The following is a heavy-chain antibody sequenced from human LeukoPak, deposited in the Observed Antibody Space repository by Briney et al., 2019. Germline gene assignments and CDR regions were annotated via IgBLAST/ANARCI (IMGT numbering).Heavy chain of an antibody. D-gene: IGHD3-16*01. Sequence: RASVTVSCMASGCTFTSYDINWVRPATGQGLEWMGWMNPNSGNTGYAQKFQGRVTMTRNTSISTAYMELSSLRSEDTAVYYCARGPDGVFDYWGQGTLVTVSS. CDR2: MNPNSGNT. V-gene: IGHV1-8*01. CDR3: ARGPDGVFDY. CDR1: GCTFTSYD. J-gene: IGHJ4*02.